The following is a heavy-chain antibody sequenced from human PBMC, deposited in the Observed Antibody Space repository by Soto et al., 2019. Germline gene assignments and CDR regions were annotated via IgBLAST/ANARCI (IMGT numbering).Heavy chain of an antibody. CDR3: ARSGRFLELLFYLDS. D-gene: IGHD3-3*01. CDR1: GDSIDNYY. V-gene: IGHV4-59*01. CDR2: IYYSGST. J-gene: IGHJ4*02. Sequence: PSETLSLTCTVSGDSIDNYYWSWIRQSPGKGLEWIGYIYYSGSTTYNPSLKSRVTISVDRAKNQFSLRLRSVTAADTAVYYCARSGRFLELLFYLDSWAREPWSPSPQ.